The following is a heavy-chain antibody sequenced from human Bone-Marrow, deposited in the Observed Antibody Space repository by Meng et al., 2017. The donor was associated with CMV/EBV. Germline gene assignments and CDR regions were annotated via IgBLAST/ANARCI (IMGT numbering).Heavy chain of an antibody. Sequence: ASVKVSCKASGYTFAGYFMHWVRQAPGQGLEWMGWISAYNGNTNYAQKLQGRVTMTTDTSTSTAYMELRSLRSDDTAVYYCARDTDGLGSPISYYYYGMDVWGQGTTVTVSS. V-gene: IGHV1-18*04. D-gene: IGHD2-2*01. CDR2: ISAYNGNT. CDR3: ARDTDGLGSPISYYYYGMDV. CDR1: GYTFAGYF. J-gene: IGHJ6*02.